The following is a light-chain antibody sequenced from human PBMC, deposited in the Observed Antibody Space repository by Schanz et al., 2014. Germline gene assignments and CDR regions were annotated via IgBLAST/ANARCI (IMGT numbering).Light chain of an antibody. CDR1: TGAVTSGHY. CDR3: LLYYGGAQPLYV. Sequence: QAVVTQEPSLTVSPGGTVTLTCESSTGAVTSGHYPYWFQQKPGQAPRTLIYDTTNKHSWTPARFSGSLLGDKAALTLSGAQPEDEAEYYCLLYYGGAQPLYVFGTGTKLTVL. CDR2: DTT. J-gene: IGLJ1*01. V-gene: IGLV7-46*01.